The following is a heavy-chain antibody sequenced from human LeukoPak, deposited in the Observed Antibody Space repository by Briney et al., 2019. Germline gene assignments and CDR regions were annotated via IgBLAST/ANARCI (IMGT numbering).Heavy chain of an antibody. Sequence: GGSLRLSCAASGFTFSSYAMHWGRQAPGKGLEWVAVISYDGSNKYYADSVKGRFTISRDNPKNTLYLQMNSLRAEDTAVYYCARVERCSSTSCHYYYYYGMDVWGQGTTVTVSS. J-gene: IGHJ6*02. CDR2: ISYDGSNK. CDR3: ARVERCSSTSCHYYYYYGMDV. CDR1: GFTFSSYA. D-gene: IGHD2-2*01. V-gene: IGHV3-30-3*01.